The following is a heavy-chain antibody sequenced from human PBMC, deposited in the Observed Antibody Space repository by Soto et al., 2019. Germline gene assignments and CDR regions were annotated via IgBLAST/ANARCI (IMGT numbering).Heavy chain of an antibody. D-gene: IGHD3-22*01. Sequence: PSETLSLTCTVSGGSISSYYWSWIRQPPGKGLEWIGYIYYSGSTNYNPSLKGRVTISVDTSKNQFSLKLSSVTAADTAVYYCAREVEERYYYDSSGYYGNCFDPWGQGTLVTVSS. CDR1: GGSISSYY. CDR3: AREVEERYYYDSSGYYGNCFDP. J-gene: IGHJ5*02. V-gene: IGHV4-59*01. CDR2: IYYSGST.